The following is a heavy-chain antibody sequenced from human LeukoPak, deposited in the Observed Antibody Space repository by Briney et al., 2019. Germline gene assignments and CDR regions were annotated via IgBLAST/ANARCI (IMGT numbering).Heavy chain of an antibody. D-gene: IGHD3-10*01. Sequence: GGSLRLSCTASGFTFSSYGMHWVRQAPGKGLEWVAVIWYDGSNKYYADSVKGRFTISRDNSKNTMYLQMNSLRAEDTAVYYCARGNYHGSGSHDYWGQGTLVTVSS. CDR2: IWYDGSNK. CDR1: GFTFSSYG. J-gene: IGHJ4*02. CDR3: ARGNYHGSGSHDY. V-gene: IGHV3-33*01.